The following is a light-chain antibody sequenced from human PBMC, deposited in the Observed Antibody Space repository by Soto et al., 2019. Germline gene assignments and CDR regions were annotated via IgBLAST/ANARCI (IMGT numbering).Light chain of an antibody. V-gene: IGLV2-23*02. CDR3: CSFAGSGTGV. Sequence: QSALTQPASVSGSPGQSIAISCTGTSGYIGTYNLVSWYQQHPGKAPKLMISEVNKRPSGVSDRFSGSKSGDMASLTISGLRTEDEADYYCCSFAGSGTGVFGTGTKVTVL. CDR1: SGYIGTYNL. J-gene: IGLJ1*01. CDR2: EVN.